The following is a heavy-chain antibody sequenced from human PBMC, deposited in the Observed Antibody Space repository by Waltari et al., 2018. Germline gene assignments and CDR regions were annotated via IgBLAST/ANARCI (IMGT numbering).Heavy chain of an antibody. CDR3: ARRGFGESA. D-gene: IGHD3-10*01. V-gene: IGHV4-38-2*02. CDR2: IYHSGST. CDR1: GYSISSGYY. J-gene: IGHJ5*02. Sequence: QVQLQESGPGLVKPSETLSLTCTVSGYSISSGYYWGWIRQPPGKGLEWIGSIYHSGSTYYNPSLKSRVTISVDTSKNQFSLKLSSVTAADTAVYYCARRGFGESAWGQGTLVTVSS.